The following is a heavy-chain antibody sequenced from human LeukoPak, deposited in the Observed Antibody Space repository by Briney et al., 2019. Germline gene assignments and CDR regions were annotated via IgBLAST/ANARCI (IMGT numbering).Heavy chain of an antibody. CDR3: TRQPPGTGNVDY. V-gene: IGHV3-73*01. D-gene: IGHD3/OR15-3a*01. Sequence: GGSLRLSCAASGFTFSDSPIHWVRQASGKGLEWVGRVRERFNSYATGYAAPVKGRFSISRDDSINTAYLQMNGLKIEDTAVYYCTRQPPGTGNVDYWGQGTLVTVSS. CDR2: VRERFNSYAT. CDR1: GFTFSDSP. J-gene: IGHJ4*02.